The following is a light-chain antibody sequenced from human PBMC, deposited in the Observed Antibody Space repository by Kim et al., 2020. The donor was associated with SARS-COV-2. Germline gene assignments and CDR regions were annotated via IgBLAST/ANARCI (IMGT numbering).Light chain of an antibody. CDR1: SLRSYY. J-gene: IGLJ2*01. CDR2: GKN. Sequence: SSELTQDPAVSVALGQTVRITCQGDSLRSYYASWYQQKPGQAPVLVIYGKNNRPSGIPDRFSGSSSGNTASLTITGAQAEDEADYYCNSRDSSQRVFGGGTQLTVL. CDR3: NSRDSSQRV. V-gene: IGLV3-19*01.